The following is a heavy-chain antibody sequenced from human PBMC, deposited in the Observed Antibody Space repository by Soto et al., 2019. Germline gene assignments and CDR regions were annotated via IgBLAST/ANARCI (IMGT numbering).Heavy chain of an antibody. Sequence: QVQLVESGGGVVQPGRSLRLSCAASDFTFSSYVMHWVRQAPGKGLEWVARISYDGNYKYYADSVKGRFTISRDTSKNTVFLKMNSRKVEDTALFYCAKEGGRFCGGGPSLLFAAGGQGPLVPVPS. CDR2: ISYDGNYK. V-gene: IGHV3-30*18. CDR1: DFTFSSYV. D-gene: IGHD2-21*01. J-gene: IGHJ4*02. CDR3: AKEGGRFCGGGPSLLFAA.